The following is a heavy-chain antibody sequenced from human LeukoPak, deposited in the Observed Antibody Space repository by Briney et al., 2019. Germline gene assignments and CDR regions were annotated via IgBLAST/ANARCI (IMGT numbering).Heavy chain of an antibody. CDR3: ARTLGCSSTSCKGWFDP. CDR2: MNPNSGNT. Sequence: ASVKVSCKASGYTFTSYDINWVRQATGQGLEWMGWMNPNSGNTGYAQKFQGRVTITRNTSISTAYMELSSLRSEDTAVYYWARTLGCSSTSCKGWFDPWGQGTLVTVSS. V-gene: IGHV1-8*03. CDR1: GYTFTSYD. J-gene: IGHJ5*02. D-gene: IGHD2-2*01.